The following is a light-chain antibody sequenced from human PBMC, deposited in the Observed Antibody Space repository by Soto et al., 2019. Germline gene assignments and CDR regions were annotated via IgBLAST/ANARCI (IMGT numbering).Light chain of an antibody. V-gene: IGKV3-15*01. CDR3: QQGHNWPLT. CDR1: QSISTE. CDR2: SAS. J-gene: IGKJ2*01. Sequence: EIVMTQSPATLSVSPGERATLSCRASQSISTELAWYQQKPGQPPRLLIYSASTRATGVTGRFTGSGSGSEFTLSISGLQSEDFAVYYCQQGHNWPLTFGQGTRLEI.